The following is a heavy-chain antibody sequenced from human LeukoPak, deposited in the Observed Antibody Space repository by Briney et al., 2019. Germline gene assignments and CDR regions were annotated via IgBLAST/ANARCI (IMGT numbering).Heavy chain of an antibody. J-gene: IGHJ6*02. V-gene: IGHV1-69*04. CDR2: IIPILGIA. CDR3: ARDLDGYGLYSGMDV. Sequence: GASVKVSCKASGGTFSSYAISWVRQAPGQGLEWMGRIIPILGIANYAQKFQGRVTITADKSTSTAYMELSSLRSEDTAVYYCARDLDGYGLYSGMDVWGQGTTVTVSS. CDR1: GGTFSSYA. D-gene: IGHD3/OR15-3a*01.